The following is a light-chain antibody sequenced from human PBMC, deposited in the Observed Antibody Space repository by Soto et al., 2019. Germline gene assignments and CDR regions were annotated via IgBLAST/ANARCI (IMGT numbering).Light chain of an antibody. CDR2: DAS. CDR3: QQYTHYPWT. CDR1: QSIRYS. V-gene: IGKV1-5*03. J-gene: IGKJ1*01. Sequence: DIQMTQSPSTLSGSLGDRATITCRSSQSIRYSLAWFQQTPGKAPSLLIYDASRLESGAPSRISGRGSATEFTLTSDSLQPDDFATYYRQQYTHYPWTFGQGTKVDNK.